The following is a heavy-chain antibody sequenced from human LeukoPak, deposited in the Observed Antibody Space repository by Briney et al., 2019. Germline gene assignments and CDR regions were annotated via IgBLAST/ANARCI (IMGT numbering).Heavy chain of an antibody. CDR2: IIPIFGTA. V-gene: IGHV1-69*13. Sequence: ASVKVSCKASGGTFSSYAISWVRQAPGQGLEWMGWIIPIFGTANYAQKFQGRVTITADESTSTAYMELSSLRSEDTAVYYCARGNYYGSGSHTTSWFDPWGQGTLVTVSS. CDR1: GGTFSSYA. CDR3: ARGNYYGSGSHTTSWFDP. J-gene: IGHJ5*02. D-gene: IGHD3-10*01.